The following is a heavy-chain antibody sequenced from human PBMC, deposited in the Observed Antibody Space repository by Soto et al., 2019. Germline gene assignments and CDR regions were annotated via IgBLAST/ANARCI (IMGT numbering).Heavy chain of an antibody. CDR3: ARPPLTGDLCWFDP. CDR1: GFTFSSYA. Sequence: GGSLRLSCAASGFTFSSYAMHWVRQAPGTGLEWVAVISYDGSNKYYADSVKGRFTISRDNSKNTLYLQMNSLRAEDTAVYYWARPPLTGDLCWFDPWGQGTLVTVSS. V-gene: IGHV3-30*04. CDR2: ISYDGSNK. D-gene: IGHD7-27*01. J-gene: IGHJ5*02.